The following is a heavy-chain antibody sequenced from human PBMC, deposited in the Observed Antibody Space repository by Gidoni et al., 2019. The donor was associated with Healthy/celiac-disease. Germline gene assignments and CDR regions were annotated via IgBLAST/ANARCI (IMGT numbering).Heavy chain of an antibody. D-gene: IGHD1-26*01. J-gene: IGHJ3*02. CDR1: GWSFSGYY. V-gene: IGHV4-34*01. CDR2: INHSGST. CDR3: ARGFKWELLRINAFDI. Sequence: QVQLQQWGAGLLKPSETLSLTCAVYGWSFSGYYWSWIRQPPGKGLEWIGEINHSGSTNYNPSLKSRGTISVDTSKTQFSLKLSSVTAADTAVYYCARGFKWELLRINAFDIWGQGTMVTVSS.